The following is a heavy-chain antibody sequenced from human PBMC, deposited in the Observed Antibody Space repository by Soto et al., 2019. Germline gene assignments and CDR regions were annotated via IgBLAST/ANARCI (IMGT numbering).Heavy chain of an antibody. CDR1: GGSISSYY. J-gene: IGHJ5*02. V-gene: IGHV4-59*01. Sequence: SETLSLTCTVSGGSISSYYWSWIRQSPGKGLEWIGYIHFSGSTKYNPSLKSRVTISVDTSKNQFSLKLSSVTAADSAVYYCAREWGLRAAAGKNWFDPWGQGTLVTVSS. CDR2: IHFSGST. D-gene: IGHD6-13*01. CDR3: AREWGLRAAAGKNWFDP.